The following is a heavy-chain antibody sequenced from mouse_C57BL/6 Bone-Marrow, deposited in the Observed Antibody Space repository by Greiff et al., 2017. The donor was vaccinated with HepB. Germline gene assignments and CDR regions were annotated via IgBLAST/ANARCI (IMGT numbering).Heavy chain of an antibody. J-gene: IGHJ2*01. CDR3: ASGVAKLGRDY. V-gene: IGHV1-26*01. D-gene: IGHD4-1*01. Sequence: VQLQQSGPELVKPGASVKISCKASGYTFTDYYMNWVKQSHGKSLEWIGDIHPNNGGTSYNQKFKGKATLTVDKSSSTAYMERRSLTSEDSAVYYCASGVAKLGRDYWGQGTTLTVSS. CDR2: IHPNNGGT. CDR1: GYTFTDYY.